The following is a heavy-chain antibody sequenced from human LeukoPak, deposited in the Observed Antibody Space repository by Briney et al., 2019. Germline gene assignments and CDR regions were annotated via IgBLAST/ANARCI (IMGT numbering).Heavy chain of an antibody. CDR1: GGSISSGGYS. CDR3: ARELTDYGTTGFDY. J-gene: IGHJ4*02. D-gene: IGHD4-17*01. Sequence: SETLSLTCAVSGGSISSGGYSWSWIRQPPGKGLEWIGYIYHSGSTYYNPSLRSRVTISVDRSKNQFSLKLSSVTAADTAVYYCARELTDYGTTGFDYWGQGTLVTVSS. V-gene: IGHV4-30-2*01. CDR2: IYHSGST.